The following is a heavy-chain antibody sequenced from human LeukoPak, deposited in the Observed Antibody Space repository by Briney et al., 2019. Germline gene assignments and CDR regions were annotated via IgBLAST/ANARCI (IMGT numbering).Heavy chain of an antibody. D-gene: IGHD2-2*01. Sequence: PGGSLRLSCAASGFTFSSYAMSWVRQAPGKGLEWVSAISGSGGSTYYADSVKGRFTISRDNSKNTLYLQMNSLRAEDTAVYYCAKGSCSSTSCLILDVWGKGTTVTVSS. CDR1: GFTFSSYA. J-gene: IGHJ6*04. CDR3: AKGSCSSTSCLILDV. V-gene: IGHV3-23*01. CDR2: ISGSGGST.